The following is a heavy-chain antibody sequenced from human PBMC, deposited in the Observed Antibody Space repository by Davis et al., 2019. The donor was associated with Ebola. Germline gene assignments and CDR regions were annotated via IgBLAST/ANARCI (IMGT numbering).Heavy chain of an antibody. CDR2: ISAYNGNT. Sequence: ASVKVSCKASGYTFTSYGISWVRQAPGQGLEWMGWISAYNGNTNYAQKLQGRVTMTTDTSTSTAYMEVGSLSSDDTAVYYCARAQFPTTSDHWGQGTLVTVSS. J-gene: IGHJ4*02. V-gene: IGHV1-18*01. CDR3: ARAQFPTTSDH. D-gene: IGHD1-1*01. CDR1: GYTFTSYG.